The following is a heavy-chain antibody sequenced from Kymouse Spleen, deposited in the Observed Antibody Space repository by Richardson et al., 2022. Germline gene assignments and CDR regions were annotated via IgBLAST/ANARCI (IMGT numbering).Heavy chain of an antibody. J-gene: IGHJ6*02. CDR2: IKSKTDGGTT. CDR3: TSIVVVTAGGMDV. CDR1: GFTFSNAW. V-gene: IGHV3-15*01. D-gene: IGHD2-21*02. Sequence: EVQLVESGGGLVKPGGSLRLSCAASGFTFSNAWMSWVRQAPGKGLEWVGRIKSKTDGGTTDYAAPVKGRFTISRDDSKNTLYLQMNSLKTEDTAVYYCTSIVVVTAGGMDVWGQGTTVTVSS.